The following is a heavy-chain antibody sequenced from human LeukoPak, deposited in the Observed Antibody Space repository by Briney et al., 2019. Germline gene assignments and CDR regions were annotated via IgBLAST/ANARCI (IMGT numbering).Heavy chain of an antibody. V-gene: IGHV1-2*02. CDR1: GYTFTCYN. Sequence: ASVTVSCTASGYTFTCYNMYWVRQAPGQGHEWVGWINPNCGGTNYAQKSHGRVPMTRDTSISTAYMELSTLRSDDTAVYYCARDPIAAADYYYYYYMDVWGKGTTVSVSS. CDR2: INPNCGGT. J-gene: IGHJ6*03. CDR3: ARDPIAAADYYYYYYMDV. D-gene: IGHD6-13*01.